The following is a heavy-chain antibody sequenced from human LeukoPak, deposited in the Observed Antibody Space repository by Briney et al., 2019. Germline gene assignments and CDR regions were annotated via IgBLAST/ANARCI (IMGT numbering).Heavy chain of an antibody. CDR3: ARVLTVTFDS. V-gene: IGHV3-33*01. CDR1: GFTFSTYG. J-gene: IGHJ4*02. Sequence: GTSLRLSCTASGFTFSTYGMHWVRQAPGKGLEWVALDGNVKVYADSVKGRFTISRDNSKNTLYLELNSLRVEDTAVYYCARVLTVTFDSWGQGTLVTVSS. CDR2: DGNVK. D-gene: IGHD4-17*01.